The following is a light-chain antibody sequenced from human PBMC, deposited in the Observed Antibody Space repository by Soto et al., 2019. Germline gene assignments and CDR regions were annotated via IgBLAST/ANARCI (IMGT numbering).Light chain of an antibody. Sequence: QSALTQPASVSAAPGQTVTISCSGSSSNIGNNYVSWYQHLPETAPILLNYDNNKRPSGIPHRFSGSKSGTSATLGITRLQTGDEADYYCGTWDSSLSAYVFGTGTKVTVL. V-gene: IGLV1-51*01. J-gene: IGLJ1*01. CDR1: SSNIGNNY. CDR2: DNN. CDR3: GTWDSSLSAYV.